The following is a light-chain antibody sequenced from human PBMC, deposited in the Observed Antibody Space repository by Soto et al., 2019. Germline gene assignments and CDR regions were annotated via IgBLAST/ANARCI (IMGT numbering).Light chain of an antibody. CDR1: SSNIGSNY. CDR2: DNN. V-gene: IGLV1-51*01. CDR3: GTWDSSLSAVV. Sequence: QSVLTQPPSVSAAPGQKVTISCSGSSSNIGSNYVSWYQQLPGTAPKLLIYDNNKRPSGIPDRFSGSKSGTSATLGITGLQTGDEADYYCGTWDSSLSAVVFGGVTKVTVL. J-gene: IGLJ2*01.